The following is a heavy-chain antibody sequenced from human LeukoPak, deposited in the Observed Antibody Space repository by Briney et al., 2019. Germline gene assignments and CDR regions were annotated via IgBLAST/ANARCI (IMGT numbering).Heavy chain of an antibody. J-gene: IGHJ4*02. CDR1: GVSITSGADY. D-gene: IGHD5-24*01. CDR3: ARADMATVFDF. V-gene: IGHV4-31*03. CDR2: ISYSGST. Sequence: SETLSLTCSVSGVSITSGADYWSWLRQHPGKGLEWIGYISYSGSTYYNPSLKTRLTISVDTSKNQFSLKLGFVTAADTAFYYCARADMATVFDFWGRGTLVTVSS.